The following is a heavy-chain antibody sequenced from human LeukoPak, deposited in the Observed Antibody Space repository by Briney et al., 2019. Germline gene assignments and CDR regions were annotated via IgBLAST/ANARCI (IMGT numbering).Heavy chain of an antibody. CDR3: ARGTGYSSSWDAEYFQH. J-gene: IGHJ1*01. D-gene: IGHD6-13*01. CDR1: GGTFSSYA. Sequence: ASVNVSCKASGGTFSSYAISWVRQAPGQGLEWMGWIIPIFGTANFAQKFQGRVTITADESTSTAYMELSSLRSEDTAVYYCARGTGYSSSWDAEYFQHWGQGTLVTVSS. V-gene: IGHV1-69*01. CDR2: IIPIFGTA.